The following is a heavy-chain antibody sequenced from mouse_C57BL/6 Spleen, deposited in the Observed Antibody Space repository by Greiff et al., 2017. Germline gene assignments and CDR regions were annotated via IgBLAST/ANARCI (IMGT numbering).Heavy chain of an antibody. CDR2: INPSTGGT. V-gene: IGHV1-42*01. CDR3: ARGGSPWFAY. Sequence: EVKLVESGPELVKPGASVKISCKASGYSFTGYYMNWVKQSPEKSLEWIGEINPSTGGTTYNQKFKAKATLTVDKSSSTAYMQLKSLTSEDSAVYYCARGGSPWFAYWGQGTLVTVSA. J-gene: IGHJ3*01. CDR1: GYSFTGYY.